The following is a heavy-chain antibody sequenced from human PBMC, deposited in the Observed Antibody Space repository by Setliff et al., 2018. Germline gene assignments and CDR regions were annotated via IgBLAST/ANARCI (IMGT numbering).Heavy chain of an antibody. V-gene: IGHV3-30*03. Sequence: PGGSLRLSCAASGFTFSTYRMHWVRQAPGKGLEWVAVILDDGVKKYHADSVKGRFTISRDNSKNTLYLQMNSLRPEDTAIYYCARENYGDYGDAFDIWGQGTMVTVSS. CDR3: ARENYGDYGDAFDI. CDR1: GFTFSTYR. J-gene: IGHJ3*02. CDR2: ILDDGVKK. D-gene: IGHD4-17*01.